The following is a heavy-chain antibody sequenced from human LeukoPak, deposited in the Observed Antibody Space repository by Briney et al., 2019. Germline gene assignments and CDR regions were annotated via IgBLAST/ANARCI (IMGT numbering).Heavy chain of an antibody. CDR3: VGAGFDY. J-gene: IGHJ4*02. CDR2: ISTSGNTI. D-gene: IGHD3-10*01. V-gene: IGHV3-48*03. Sequence: PGGSLRLSCAASGCIFSSYQMNWVRQAPGKGLAWVSHISTSGNTIYYADSVKGRFTISRDNAKNSLYLQMNSLRAEDTAIYYCVGAGFDYWGQGTLVTVSS. CDR1: GCIFSSYQ.